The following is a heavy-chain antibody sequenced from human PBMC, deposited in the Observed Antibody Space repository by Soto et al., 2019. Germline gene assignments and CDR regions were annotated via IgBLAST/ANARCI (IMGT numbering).Heavy chain of an antibody. CDR3: ARGLAVRGSYGLDV. Sequence: QLQLQESGSGLVKPSQTLSLTCAVSGASISSGGSSWSWIRQAPGTVLEWIGYIYHSGITNYNPSLKSRVTISVDKSQNKFSLSLSFVTAADTAVYYCARGLAVRGSYGLDVWGQGTTVTVSS. J-gene: IGHJ6*02. V-gene: IGHV4-30-2*01. CDR2: IYHSGIT. D-gene: IGHD3-10*01. CDR1: GASISSGGSS.